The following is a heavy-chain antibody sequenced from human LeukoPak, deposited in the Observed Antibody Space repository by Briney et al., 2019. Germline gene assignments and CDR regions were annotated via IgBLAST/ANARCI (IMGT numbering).Heavy chain of an antibody. CDR3: ARAKKEYCSSTSCYKDDH. CDR2: IYYSGST. J-gene: IGHJ4*02. V-gene: IGHV4-30-4*08. Sequence: SQTLSLTCTVSGGSISSGDYYWSWIRQPPGKGLEWIGYIYYSGSTYYNPSLKSRVTISVDTSKNQFSLKLSSVTAADTAVYYCARAKKEYCSSTSCYKDDHWGQGTLVTVSS. D-gene: IGHD2-2*02. CDR1: GGSISSGDYY.